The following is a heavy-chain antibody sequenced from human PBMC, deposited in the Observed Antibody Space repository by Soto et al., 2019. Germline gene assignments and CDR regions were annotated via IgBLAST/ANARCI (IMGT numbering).Heavy chain of an antibody. CDR2: VNPILSMS. D-gene: IGHD3-10*01. CDR3: ATSYGSGYRAFDY. J-gene: IGHJ4*02. CDR1: GDTFSFYT. V-gene: IGHV1-69*02. Sequence: QVQLVQSGAEVKKPGSSVKVSCKASGDTFSFYTINWVRQAPGLGLEWMGRVNPILSMSNYAQKFQGRDTMTADKSTSTAYMELRRLISEDTAFYYCATSYGSGYRAFDYWGQGALVTVSS.